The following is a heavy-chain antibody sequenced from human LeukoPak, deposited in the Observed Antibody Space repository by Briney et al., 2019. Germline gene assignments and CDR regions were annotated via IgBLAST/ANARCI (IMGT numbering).Heavy chain of an antibody. Sequence: GESLKISCQGSGYNFPIYWIGWVRQMPGQGLAWMGIIYPDDSNTIYGPSFQGQVTISADKSINTVYLERSSLKASDTAIYYCARQGAAGKYYYYYMDVWGKGTTVTVSS. CDR3: ARQGAAGKYYYYYMDV. CDR2: IYPDDSNT. CDR1: GYNFPIYW. J-gene: IGHJ6*03. D-gene: IGHD6-13*01. V-gene: IGHV5-51*01.